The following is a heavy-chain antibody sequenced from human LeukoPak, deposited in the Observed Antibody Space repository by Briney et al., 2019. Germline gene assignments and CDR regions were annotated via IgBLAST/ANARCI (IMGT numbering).Heavy chain of an antibody. J-gene: IGHJ4*02. CDR1: GFTFSSYA. V-gene: IGHV3-23*01. CDR2: ISGSGGST. Sequence: PGGSLRLSCAASGFTFSSYAMSWVRQAPGKGLEWVSAISGSGGSTYYADSVKGRFTISRDNSKNTLYLQMNSLRAEDTAVYYCARHIVVVTAILDYWGQGTLVTVSP. D-gene: IGHD2-21*02. CDR3: ARHIVVVTAILDY.